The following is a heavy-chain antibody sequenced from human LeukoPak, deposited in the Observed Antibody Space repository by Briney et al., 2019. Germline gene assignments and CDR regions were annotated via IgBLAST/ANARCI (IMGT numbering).Heavy chain of an antibody. CDR3: AKAEGITMIVVVITPFDY. J-gene: IGHJ4*02. D-gene: IGHD3-22*01. V-gene: IGHV3-23*01. CDR2: ISGSGGGT. Sequence: GSLRLSCAASGFTFSSYAMSWVRQAPGKGLEWVSAISGSGGGTYYADSVKGRFTISRDNSENTLYLQMNSLRAEDTAVYYCAKAEGITMIVVVITPFDYWGQGTLVTVSS. CDR1: GFTFSSYA.